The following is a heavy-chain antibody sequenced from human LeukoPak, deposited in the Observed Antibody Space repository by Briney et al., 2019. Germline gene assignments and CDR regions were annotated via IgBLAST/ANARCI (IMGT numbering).Heavy chain of an antibody. J-gene: IGHJ5*02. Sequence: ASVKVSCKASGYTFTHYYMHWVRQAPGKGLEWMGRVDPEDGETLYADNFQGRLTLTADTSVDTAYLEVASLTSEDTAIYYCVTAPYDYDCSWGQGTLVTVSS. CDR3: VTAPYDYDCS. V-gene: IGHV1-69-2*01. D-gene: IGHD3-16*01. CDR2: VDPEDGET. CDR1: GYTFTHYY.